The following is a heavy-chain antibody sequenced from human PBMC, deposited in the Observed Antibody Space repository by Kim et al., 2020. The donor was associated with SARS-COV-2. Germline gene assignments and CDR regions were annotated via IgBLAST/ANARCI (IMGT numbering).Heavy chain of an antibody. D-gene: IGHD1-1*01. CDR1: GGTFSSYA. CDR2: IIPIVDIR. CDR3: ARVGTGTTGDY. J-gene: IGHJ4*02. V-gene: IGHV1-69*04. Sequence: SVKVSCKASGGTFSSYAISWVRQAPGQGLEWMGRIIPIVDIRNYAQKFQGRVTITADKSTSTAYMELSSLRSEDTAVYYCARVGTGTTGDYWGQGTLVT.